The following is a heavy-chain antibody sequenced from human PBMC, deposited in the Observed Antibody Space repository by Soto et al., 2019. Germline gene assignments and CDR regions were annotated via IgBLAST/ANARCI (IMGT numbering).Heavy chain of an antibody. CDR2: IYTGGST. V-gene: IGHV3-53*05. CDR3: VKMNSQYYYEY. D-gene: IGHD2-21*01. Sequence: PGGSLRLSCAASGFTVSSDYMSWVRQAPGKGLEWVSVIYTGGSTYYADSVKGRFTFSRDNSKNSLYLQMSGLRADDTAVYYCVKMNSQYYYEYWGRGTLVTVSS. J-gene: IGHJ4*02. CDR1: GFTVSSDY.